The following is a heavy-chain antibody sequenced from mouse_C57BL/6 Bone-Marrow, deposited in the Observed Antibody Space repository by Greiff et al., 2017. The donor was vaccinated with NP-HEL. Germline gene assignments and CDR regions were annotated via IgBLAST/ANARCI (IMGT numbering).Heavy chain of an antibody. CDR3: ATDGYQRYFDV. CDR1: GFTFSSYA. CDR2: ISDGGSYT. J-gene: IGHJ1*03. V-gene: IGHV5-4*03. D-gene: IGHD2-3*01. Sequence: DVMLVESGGGLVKPGGSLKLSCAASGFTFSSYAMSWVRQTPEKRLEWVATISDGGSYTYYPDNVKGRFTISRDNAKNNLYLQMSHLKSEDTAMYYCATDGYQRYFDVWGTGTTVTVSS.